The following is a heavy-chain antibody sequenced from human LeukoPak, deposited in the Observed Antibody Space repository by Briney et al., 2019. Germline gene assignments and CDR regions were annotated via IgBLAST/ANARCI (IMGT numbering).Heavy chain of an antibody. V-gene: IGHV4-59*01. CDR2: IYYSENT. J-gene: IGHJ4*02. Sequence: PSETLSLTCTVSGVSISSYYWSWIRQPPGKGLEWIGYIYYSENTNYNSSLKSRVTISQDTSKNQFSLKLTSVTAADTAVYYCAGGNFYDSSGHPYHFHYWGQGTLVTVPS. CDR3: AGGNFYDSSGHPYHFHY. D-gene: IGHD3-22*01. CDR1: GVSISSYY.